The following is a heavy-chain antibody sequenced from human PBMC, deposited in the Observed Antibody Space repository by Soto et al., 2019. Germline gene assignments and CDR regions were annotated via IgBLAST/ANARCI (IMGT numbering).Heavy chain of an antibody. D-gene: IGHD2-15*01. CDR3: ARRARYCSGGSCYQQGHYFDY. Sequence: PGASLNISCKGSGYSFTSYWIGWVRQMPGKGLEWMGIIYPGDSDTRYSPSFQGQVTISADKSISTAYLQWSSLKASDTAMYYCARRARYCSGGSCYQQGHYFDYWGQGTLVTVSS. V-gene: IGHV5-51*01. CDR1: GYSFTSYW. J-gene: IGHJ4*02. CDR2: IYPGDSDT.